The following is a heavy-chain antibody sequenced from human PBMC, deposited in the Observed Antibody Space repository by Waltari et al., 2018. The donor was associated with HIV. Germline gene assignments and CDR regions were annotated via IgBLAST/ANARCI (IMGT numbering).Heavy chain of an antibody. V-gene: IGHV3-33*01. J-gene: IGHJ4*02. CDR2: LWDDGSKE. CDR3: ARDPGTLLIAVAGALDY. Sequence: QVQLGESGGGVVRPGRSLRLSCAAAGFSVSRYGVHWVRPAPGQGLEWVAFLWDDGSKEYDAGSVKGRFTVSRDTSKNTLDLEMNRLRAEDTAVYHCARDPGTLLIAVAGALDYWSRGIPVTVSS. D-gene: IGHD6-19*01. CDR1: GFSVSRYG.